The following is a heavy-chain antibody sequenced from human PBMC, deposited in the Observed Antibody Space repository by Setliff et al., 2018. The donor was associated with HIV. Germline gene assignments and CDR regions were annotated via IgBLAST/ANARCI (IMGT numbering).Heavy chain of an antibody. J-gene: IGHJ4*02. CDR3: ATSFGSGVAPFDN. V-gene: IGHV1-69*02. CDR2: TIPVLSMS. Sequence: ASVKVSCKASEDTFNSYTIHWVRQTPGQGLEWMGRTIPVLSMSNFALKFQGRGSIFADKSTSTAYLGLNGLTSEDPAIYYGATSFGSGVAPFDNWGQGTLVTVSS. CDR1: EDTFNSYT. D-gene: IGHD3-10*01.